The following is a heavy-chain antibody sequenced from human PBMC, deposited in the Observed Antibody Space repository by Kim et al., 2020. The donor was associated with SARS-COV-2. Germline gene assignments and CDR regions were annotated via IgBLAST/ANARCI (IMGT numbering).Heavy chain of an antibody. J-gene: IGHJ5*02. V-gene: IGHV3-48*02. CDR2: I. Sequence: IYYADSVKGRFTISRDNAKNSLYLQKNSLRDEDTAVYYCARDFGSGYYRPWGQGTLVTVSS. D-gene: IGHD3-22*01. CDR3: ARDFGSGYYRP.